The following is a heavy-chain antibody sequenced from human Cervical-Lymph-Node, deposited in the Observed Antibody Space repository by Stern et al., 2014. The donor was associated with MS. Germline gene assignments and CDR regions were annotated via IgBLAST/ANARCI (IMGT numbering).Heavy chain of an antibody. CDR2: IYGGDSDT. CDR3: ARRRWHRSFAWDFDY. Sequence: EVHLVESGAEVRKPGEALKISCKSSGYTFTSYWIGWVRQMPGKGLEWMGVIYGGDSDTGYSPSFQGQVTLSVDKSINTAYLQWTSLKASDSAMFYCARRRWHRSFAWDFDYWGQGTLITVSS. V-gene: IGHV5-51*03. CDR1: GYTFTSYW. J-gene: IGHJ4*02. D-gene: IGHD3-9*01.